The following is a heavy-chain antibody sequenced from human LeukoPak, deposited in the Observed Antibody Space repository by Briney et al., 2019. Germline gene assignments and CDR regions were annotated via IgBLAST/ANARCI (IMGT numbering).Heavy chain of an antibody. V-gene: IGHV3-23*01. CDR3: AKDGNWARLEN. J-gene: IGHJ4*02. CDR2: ISGGGGST. D-gene: IGHD7-27*01. Sequence: GGSLRLSCAASGFTFSSYAMSWVRQAPGKGLEWVSGISGGGGSTYYADSVRGRFTISRDNSKNTLYLQMNSPRAEDTAAYYCAKDGNWARLENWGQGTLVTVSS. CDR1: GFTFSSYA.